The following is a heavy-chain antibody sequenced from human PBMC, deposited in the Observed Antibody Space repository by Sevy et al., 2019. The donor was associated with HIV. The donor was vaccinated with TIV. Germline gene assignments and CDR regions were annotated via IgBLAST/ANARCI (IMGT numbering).Heavy chain of an antibody. CDR1: VDSVSSSDYY. Sequence: SETLSLICTVSVDSVSSSDYYWVWIRQSPGKGLEWIGSIYYRGKSHFNSSLKSRVTMSVETSKNQFSLKLRSVTAADTAVYYCARGHFFDSSGYAKSTDYFGIDVWGQGTMVTVSS. J-gene: IGHJ6*02. CDR3: ARGHFFDSSGYAKSTDYFGIDV. D-gene: IGHD3-22*01. CDR2: IYYRGKS. V-gene: IGHV4-39*01.